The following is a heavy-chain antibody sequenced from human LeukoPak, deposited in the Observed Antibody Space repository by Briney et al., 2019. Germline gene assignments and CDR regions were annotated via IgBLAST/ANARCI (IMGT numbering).Heavy chain of an antibody. D-gene: IGHD2-2*01. V-gene: IGHV3-21*01. J-gene: IGHJ4*02. CDR1: GFTFSSYS. CDR3: ARDREDIVVVPDYYFDY. Sequence: GGSLRLSCAASGFTFSSYSMNWVRQAPGKGLEWVSSISSSSSYIYYADSVKGRFTISRDNAKNSMYLQMNSLRAEDTAVYYCARDREDIVVVPDYYFDYWGQGTLVTVSS. CDR2: ISSSSSYI.